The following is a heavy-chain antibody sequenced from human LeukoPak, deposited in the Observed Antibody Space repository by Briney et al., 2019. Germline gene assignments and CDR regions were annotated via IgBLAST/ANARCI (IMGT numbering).Heavy chain of an antibody. V-gene: IGHV3-43*02. Sequence: GGSLRLSCAASGFTFDDYAMHWVRQAPGMGLEWVSLISGDGGNTYYADSVKGRFAISRDNSKNSLSLQMNSLRTEDTALYYCAKYAHASGSAILDYWGQGTLVTVSS. CDR3: AKYAHASGSAILDY. CDR2: ISGDGGNT. CDR1: GFTFDDYA. D-gene: IGHD3-10*01. J-gene: IGHJ4*02.